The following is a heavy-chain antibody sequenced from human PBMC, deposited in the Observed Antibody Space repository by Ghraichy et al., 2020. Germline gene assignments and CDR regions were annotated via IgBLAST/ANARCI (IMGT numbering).Heavy chain of an antibody. CDR1: GFTFSSYS. CDR3: ARDFSGSYSSSRVDY. J-gene: IGHJ4*02. CDR2: ISSSSSFR. Sequence: GGSLRLSCAASGFTFSSYSMNWVRQAPGKGLEWVSSISSSSSFRSYADSVKGRFTISRDNSKNSLYLQMSSLRAEDTAVYYCARDFSGSYSSSRVDYGGQGTLVTVSS. D-gene: IGHD6-19*01. V-gene: IGHV3-21*01.